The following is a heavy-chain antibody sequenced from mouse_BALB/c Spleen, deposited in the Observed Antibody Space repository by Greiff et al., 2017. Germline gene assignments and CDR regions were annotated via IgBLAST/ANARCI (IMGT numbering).Heavy chain of an antibody. CDR1: GFNIKDYY. V-gene: IGHV14-4*02. J-gene: IGHJ3*01. CDR3: NLYDYEGAWFAY. Sequence: EVQLQQSGAELVRSGASVKLSCTASGFNIKDYYMHWVKQRPEQGLEWIGWIDPENGDTEYAPKFQGKATMTADTSSNTAYLQLSSLTSEDTAVYYCNLYDYEGAWFAYWGQGTLVTVSA. CDR2: IDPENGDT. D-gene: IGHD2-4*01.